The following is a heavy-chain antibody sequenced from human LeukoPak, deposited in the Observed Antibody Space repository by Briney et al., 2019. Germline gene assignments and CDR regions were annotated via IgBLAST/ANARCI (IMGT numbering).Heavy chain of an antibody. V-gene: IGHV3-33*01. J-gene: IGHJ6*03. Sequence: GSSLRLSCAASGFTFSSYGMHWVRQAPGKGLEWVAVIWYDGSNKYYADSVKGRFTISRDNSKNTLSLQMNSLRAEDTAVYYCARVVATEDRGSYKGGYYYYMDVWGKGTTVTVSS. CDR2: IWYDGSNK. D-gene: IGHD1-26*01. CDR3: ARVVATEDRGSYKGGYYYYMDV. CDR1: GFTFSSYG.